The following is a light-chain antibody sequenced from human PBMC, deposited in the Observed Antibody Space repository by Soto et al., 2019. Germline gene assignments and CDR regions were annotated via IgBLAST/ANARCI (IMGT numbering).Light chain of an antibody. V-gene: IGKV3-15*01. CDR1: QSVSNN. CDR3: HQYNYWPPWT. Sequence: ILMTQSPATLSVSPGERATLSCRASQSVSNNLAWYQQKPGQAPRLLIYDASTRATGIPARFSGSGSATEFTLTISGLQSVDFAVYYCHQYNYWPPWTFGQGTKVEIK. J-gene: IGKJ1*01. CDR2: DAS.